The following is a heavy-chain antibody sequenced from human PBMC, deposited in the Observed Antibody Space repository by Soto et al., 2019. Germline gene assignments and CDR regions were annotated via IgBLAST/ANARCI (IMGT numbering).Heavy chain of an antibody. CDR1: GFTFSSYS. V-gene: IGHV3-48*01. Sequence: GGSLRLSCAASGFTFSSYSMNWVRQAPGKGLEWVSYISSSGSTIYYADYVKGSFTISRDNNKNSLQLQMNSRRAEDADVYYCGWNCRRTNSYGLDYWGQGTLVTVSS. J-gene: IGHJ4*02. D-gene: IGHD2-2*01. CDR2: ISSSGSTI. CDR3: GWNCRRTNSYGLDY.